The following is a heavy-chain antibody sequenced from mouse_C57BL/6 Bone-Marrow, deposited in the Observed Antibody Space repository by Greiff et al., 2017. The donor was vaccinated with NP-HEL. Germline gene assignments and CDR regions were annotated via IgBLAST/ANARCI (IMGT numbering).Heavy chain of an antibody. CDR3: ARPHYYGNGPWFAY. V-gene: IGHV1-80*01. J-gene: IGHJ3*01. CDR1: GYAFSSYW. CDR2: IYPGDGDT. Sequence: QVQLQQSGAELVKPGASVKISCKASGYAFSSYWMNWVKQRPGKGLEWIGQIYPGDGDTKYNGKFKGKATLTADKSSSTAYMQLRSLTSEDSAVYFCARPHYYGNGPWFAYWGQGTLVTVSA. D-gene: IGHD1-1*01.